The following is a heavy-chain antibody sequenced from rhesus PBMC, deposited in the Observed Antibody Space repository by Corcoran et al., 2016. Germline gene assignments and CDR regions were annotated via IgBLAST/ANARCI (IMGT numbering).Heavy chain of an antibody. V-gene: IGHV4S10*01. CDR1: GGSTSDTYR. CDR2: ILGSTTTP. Sequence: QVQLQESGPGVVKPSETLSLTCAVSGGSTSDTYRWTWIRQPPGKGLEWLGYILGSTTTPSSTPSLNSRATISKDTSKNQFALKLRSVTAADTAVYYCAREDCSGGVCHAGHFVYWGQGVLVIVSS. D-gene: IGHD2-8*01. J-gene: IGHJ4*01. CDR3: AREDCSGGVCHAGHFVY.